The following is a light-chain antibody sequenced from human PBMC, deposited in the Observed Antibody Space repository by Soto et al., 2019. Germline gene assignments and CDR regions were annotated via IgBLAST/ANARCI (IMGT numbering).Light chain of an antibody. Sequence: EIVMTQSPGTLSVSPGERVIFSCRASQSVSSNLAWYQQKPGQAPRLLIYGASTRATGIPARFSGSGSGTEFTLTISSLQSEDFAVYYCQQYNNWWTFGQGTKVDIK. V-gene: IGKV3-15*01. J-gene: IGKJ1*01. CDR2: GAS. CDR1: QSVSSN. CDR3: QQYNNWWT.